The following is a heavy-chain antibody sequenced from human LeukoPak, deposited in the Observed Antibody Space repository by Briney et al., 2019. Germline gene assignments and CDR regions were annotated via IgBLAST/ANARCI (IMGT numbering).Heavy chain of an antibody. CDR3: SRGSGWLSVY. J-gene: IGHJ4*02. Sequence: GGSLRLSCTASGFTFGDYLMSWFHQAPGKGLEWIGFISGGTTEYAASVKGRFTISRDDSTSIAYLQMNSLTTEDTAVYYCSRGSGWLSVYWGQGTLVTVSS. D-gene: IGHD6-19*01. V-gene: IGHV3-49*03. CDR1: GFTFGDYL. CDR2: ISGGTT.